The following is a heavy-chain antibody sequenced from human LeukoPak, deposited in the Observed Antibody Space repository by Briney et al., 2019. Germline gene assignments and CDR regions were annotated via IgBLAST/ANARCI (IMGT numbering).Heavy chain of an antibody. CDR2: IKQDGSEK. D-gene: IGHD6-13*01. CDR1: GFTFSSYW. V-gene: IGHV3-7*05. Sequence: PGGSLRLSCAASGFTFSSYWMSRVRQAPGKGLEWVANIKQDGSEKYYVDSVKGRFTISRDNAKNSLYLQMNSLRAEDTAVYYCARVRGYSSSWYPYYFDYWGQGTLVTVSS. CDR3: ARVRGYSSSWYPYYFDY. J-gene: IGHJ4*02.